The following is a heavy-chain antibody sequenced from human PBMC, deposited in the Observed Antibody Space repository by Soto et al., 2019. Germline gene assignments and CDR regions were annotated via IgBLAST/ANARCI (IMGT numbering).Heavy chain of an antibody. D-gene: IGHD4-17*01. CDR2: ISYDGSNK. J-gene: IGHJ6*02. Sequence: QVQLVESGGGVVQPGRSLRLSCAASGFTFSSYGMHWVRQAPGKGLEWVAVISYDGSNKYYADSVKGRFTISRDNSKNTLYLQMNSLRAEDTAVYYCAKDRHGDFALGAGMDVWGQGTTVTVSS. CDR1: GFTFSSYG. CDR3: AKDRHGDFALGAGMDV. V-gene: IGHV3-30*18.